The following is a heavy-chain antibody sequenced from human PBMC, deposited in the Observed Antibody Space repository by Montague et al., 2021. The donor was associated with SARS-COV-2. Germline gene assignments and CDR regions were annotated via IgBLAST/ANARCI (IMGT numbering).Heavy chain of an antibody. CDR2: IYYSGST. CDR3: ARFPTSYYYDSKAAPATPDAFDI. CDR1: GGSISSSSYY. D-gene: IGHD3-22*01. V-gene: IGHV4-39*01. Sequence: ETLSLTCTVSGGSISSSSYYWGWIRQPPGKGLEWIGSIYYSGSTYYNPSLKSRVTISVDTSKNQFSLKLSPVTAADTAVYYCARFPTSYYYDSKAAPATPDAFDIWGQGTMVTVSS. J-gene: IGHJ3*02.